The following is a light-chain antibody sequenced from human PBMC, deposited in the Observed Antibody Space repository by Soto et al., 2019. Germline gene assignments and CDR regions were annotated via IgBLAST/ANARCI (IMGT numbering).Light chain of an antibody. V-gene: IGKV3-20*01. Sequence: EIVLTQSPGTLSLSPGERATLSCRASQSVSSSYLAWYQQKPGPAPRLLIYGASSRATGIPDRSRGSGSGTDFTLPISRLEPEDLAVYSCQQYGSSPQTFGQGTKLEIK. J-gene: IGKJ2*01. CDR3: QQYGSSPQT. CDR1: QSVSSSY. CDR2: GAS.